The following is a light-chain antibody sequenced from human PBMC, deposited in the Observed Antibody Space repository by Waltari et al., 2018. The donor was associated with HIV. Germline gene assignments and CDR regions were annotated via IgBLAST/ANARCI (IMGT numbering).Light chain of an antibody. CDR1: QGINDF. V-gene: IGKV1-27*01. CDR2: ASS. Sequence: DIQMTQSPSSLSASVGDRVTITCRASQGINDFLAWYQQKPGKVPKLLIYASSTLQSGVPSRFSGSGSGTDFTLTIINLQPDDIATYYCQNYDSAPFTFGPGTKVDIK. CDR3: QNYDSAPFT. J-gene: IGKJ3*01.